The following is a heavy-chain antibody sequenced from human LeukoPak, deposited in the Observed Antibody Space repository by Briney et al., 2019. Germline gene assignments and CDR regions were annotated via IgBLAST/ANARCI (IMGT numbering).Heavy chain of an antibody. J-gene: IGHJ5*02. CDR1: GFTFSSYA. Sequence: PGGSLRLSCAASGFTFSSYAMHWVRQAPGKGLEWVAVISYDGSNEYYADSVKGRFAISRDNSKNTLYLQMNSLRTEDTAVYYCVSYVPIAVSVVPWGQGTLVTVSS. V-gene: IGHV3-30*09. CDR3: VSYVPIAVSVVP. CDR2: ISYDGSNE. D-gene: IGHD2-8*01.